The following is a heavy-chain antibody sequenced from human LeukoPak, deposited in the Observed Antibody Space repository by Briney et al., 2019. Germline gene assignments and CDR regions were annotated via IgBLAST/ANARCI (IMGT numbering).Heavy chain of an antibody. CDR3: VKDRTINGRSSPFDS. CDR1: GFSFTTYG. CDR2: ISYDGRNQ. Sequence: GTSLRLSCAACGFSFTTYGMHWVRQAPLKGLEWLAAISYDGRNQNYADSVKGRFTIFRDNSQNTLYLQMNSLRVEDTALYYCVKDRTINGRSSPFDSWGQGTLVTVSS. V-gene: IGHV3-30*18. J-gene: IGHJ4*02. D-gene: IGHD2-2*01.